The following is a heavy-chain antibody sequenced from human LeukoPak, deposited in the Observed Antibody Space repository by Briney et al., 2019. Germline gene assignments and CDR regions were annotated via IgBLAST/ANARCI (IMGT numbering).Heavy chain of an antibody. CDR3: AKVRWGSDNALDS. CDR1: GFTFSSYA. D-gene: IGHD3-16*01. CDR2: ISGSGGST. V-gene: IGHV3-23*01. J-gene: IGHJ4*02. Sequence: GGSLRLSCAASGFTFSSYAMSWVRQAPGKGLEWVSAISGSGGSTYYADSVKGRFTISRDNSKHTLYLQMNSLRSEDTAVYYCAKVRWGSDNALDSWGQGTLVTGSS.